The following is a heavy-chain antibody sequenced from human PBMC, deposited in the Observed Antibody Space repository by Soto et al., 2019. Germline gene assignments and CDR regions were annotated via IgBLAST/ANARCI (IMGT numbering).Heavy chain of an antibody. V-gene: IGHV1-69*06. CDR2: IIPIFGTA. J-gene: IGHJ4*02. D-gene: IGHD3-22*01. Sequence: QVELVQSGAEVKKPGSSVKVSCQASEDTFRNYAISWVRQAPGQGLEWMGGIIPIFGTANYAQKFQGRVTITADTSANTVYLELSSLRSEDTAVYYCAPHYPDSSGYFDHWGQGTLVTVSS. CDR1: EDTFRNYA. CDR3: APHYPDSSGYFDH.